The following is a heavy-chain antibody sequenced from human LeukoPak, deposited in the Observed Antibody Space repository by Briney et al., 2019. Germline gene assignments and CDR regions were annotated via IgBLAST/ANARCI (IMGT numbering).Heavy chain of an antibody. D-gene: IGHD3-10*01. V-gene: IGHV3-23*01. Sequence: PGGSLRLSCAASGFTFSNYAMSWVRQAPGRGLEWVSAITGCGGSTYYADSVKGRFTISRDNSKNTLYLQMNSLRAEDTAVYYCARGDYYYGSGSYSFSDYWGQGTLVTVSS. CDR2: ITGCGGST. CDR1: GFTFSNYA. CDR3: ARGDYYYGSGSYSFSDY. J-gene: IGHJ4*02.